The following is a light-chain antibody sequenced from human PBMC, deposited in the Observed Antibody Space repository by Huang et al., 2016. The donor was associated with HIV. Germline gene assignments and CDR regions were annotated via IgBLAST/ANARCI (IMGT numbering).Light chain of an antibody. Sequence: EIVMTQSPATLSVSPGERATLSCRASQNINRNLAWYQQKFGQAPRLLIYGASTRATGIPARFSGSGSGTEFTLTISSLQSEDFGVYYCQHYNNWPPLTFGGGTKVEIK. J-gene: IGKJ4*01. V-gene: IGKV3-15*01. CDR3: QHYNNWPPLT. CDR1: QNINRN. CDR2: GAS.